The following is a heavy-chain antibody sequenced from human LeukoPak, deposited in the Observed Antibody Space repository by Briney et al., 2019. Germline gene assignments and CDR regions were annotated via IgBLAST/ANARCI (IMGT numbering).Heavy chain of an antibody. D-gene: IGHD4-17*01. CDR3: ARDQTLNYYGDEGGDEGAY. J-gene: IGHJ4*02. Sequence: SETLSLTCTVSGGSISSGSYYWSWIRQPAGKGLEWIGRIYTSGSTNYNPSLKSRVTISVDTSKNQFSLKLSSVTAADTAVYYCARDQTLNYYGDEGGDEGAYWGQGTLVTVSS. CDR2: IYTSGST. CDR1: GGSISSGSYY. V-gene: IGHV4-61*02.